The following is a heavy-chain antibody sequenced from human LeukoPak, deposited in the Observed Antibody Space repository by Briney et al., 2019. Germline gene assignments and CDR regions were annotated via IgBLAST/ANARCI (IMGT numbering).Heavy chain of an antibody. CDR3: ARDSDYYASGTYYRVGFDP. Sequence: SQTLSLTCAISGDSVSSHSAAWNWIRQSPSRGLEWLGRTYYTSKWFNDYAVSVKSRLTINADTSKNQFSLQLNSVSPEDTAVYYCARDSDYYASGTYYRVGFDPWGQGTLVTVS. V-gene: IGHV6-1*01. CDR1: GDSVSSHSAA. J-gene: IGHJ5*02. CDR2: TYYTSKWFN. D-gene: IGHD3-10*01.